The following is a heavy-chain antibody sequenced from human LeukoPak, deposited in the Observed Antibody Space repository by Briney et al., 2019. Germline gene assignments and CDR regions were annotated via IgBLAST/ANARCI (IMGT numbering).Heavy chain of an antibody. CDR1: GFTFSRYS. CDR2: ISSSSSYI. J-gene: IGHJ3*02. V-gene: IGHV3-21*01. Sequence: GGSLRLSCAASGFTFSRYSMNWVRQAPGKGLEWVSSISSSSSYIYYADSVKGRFTISRDNAKNSLYLQMNSLRAEDTAVYYCARDSSAAAAARHDAFDIWGQGTMVTVSS. D-gene: IGHD6-13*01. CDR3: ARDSSAAAAARHDAFDI.